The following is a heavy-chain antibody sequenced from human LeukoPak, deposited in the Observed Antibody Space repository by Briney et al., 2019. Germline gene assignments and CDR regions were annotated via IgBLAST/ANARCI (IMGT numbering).Heavy chain of an antibody. CDR1: GFTVSSNY. Sequence: PGGSLRLSCAASGFTVSSNYMSWVRQAPGKGLEWVSVIYSGGSKYYADSVKGRFTISRNNSKNTLYLQMNSLRAEDTAVYYCARGDRVLRFLEWLPDAFDIWGQGTMVTVSS. CDR3: ARGDRVLRFLEWLPDAFDI. CDR2: IYSGGSK. J-gene: IGHJ3*02. D-gene: IGHD3-3*01. V-gene: IGHV3-53*01.